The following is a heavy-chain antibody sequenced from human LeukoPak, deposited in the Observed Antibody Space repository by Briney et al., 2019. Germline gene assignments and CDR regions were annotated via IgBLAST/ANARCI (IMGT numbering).Heavy chain of an antibody. CDR1: GFTFSRYG. Sequence: PGRSLRLSCAASGFTFSRYGMHWVRQAPGRGLEWVAVIWDDGSNKYYADSVKGRFTISRDNSRNTLYLQMNSLRAEDTAVYYCAKSRGITMIVVVILFDYWGQGTLVTVSS. V-gene: IGHV3-33*06. CDR2: IWDDGSNK. CDR3: AKSRGITMIVVVILFDY. J-gene: IGHJ4*02. D-gene: IGHD3-22*01.